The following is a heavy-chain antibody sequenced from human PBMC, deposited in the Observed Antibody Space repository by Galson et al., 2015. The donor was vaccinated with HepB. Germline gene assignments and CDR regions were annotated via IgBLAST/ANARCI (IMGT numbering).Heavy chain of an antibody. CDR2: VNPGNGKT. CDR1: GYSFTSFA. Sequence: SVKVSCKASGYSFTSFAIHWVRQAPGQGLEWMGWVNPGNGKTKYSQKFQGRISITRDTSATTASMELSSLRSEDTAVYYCARERGGFYSLDYWGQGTLVTVSS. CDR3: ARERGGFYSLDY. J-gene: IGHJ4*02. D-gene: IGHD3-22*01. V-gene: IGHV1-3*01.